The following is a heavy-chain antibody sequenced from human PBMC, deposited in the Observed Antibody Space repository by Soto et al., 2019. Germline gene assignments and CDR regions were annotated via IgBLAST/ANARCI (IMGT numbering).Heavy chain of an antibody. V-gene: IGHV4-30-4*01. Sequence: SETLSLTCTVSGGSIISGDYYWSWIRQTPGKGLEWIGYIYYSWDTNYNPSLKSRVIISVDTSKNQFSLKLSSVTAADTAVYYCAREGEFLFGGKYEYYYTMDVCGQGNTVTVS. D-gene: IGHD3-16*01. CDR1: GGSIISGDYY. J-gene: IGHJ6*02. CDR3: AREGEFLFGGKYEYYYTMDV. CDR2: IYYSWDT.